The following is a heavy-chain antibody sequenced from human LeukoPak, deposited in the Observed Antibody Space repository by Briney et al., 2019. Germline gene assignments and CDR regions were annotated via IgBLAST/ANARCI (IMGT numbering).Heavy chain of an antibody. CDR3: AREGYCSSTSCDAGYYYYYSMDV. D-gene: IGHD2-2*01. Sequence: SSESLSLTCTVSGSSISSGSYYWSLIRQPAGKGLEWIGRIYTSGSTNYNPTLKSRVTISVDTSKNQFSLKLSSVTAADTAVYYCAREGYCSSTSCDAGYYYYYSMDVWGKGTTVTVSS. CDR2: IYTSGST. J-gene: IGHJ6*03. CDR1: GSSISSGSYY. V-gene: IGHV4-61*02.